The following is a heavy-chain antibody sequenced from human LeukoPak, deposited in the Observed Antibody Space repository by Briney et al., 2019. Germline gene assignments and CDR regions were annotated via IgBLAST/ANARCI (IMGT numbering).Heavy chain of an antibody. Sequence: GGSLRLSCAASGNYWMHWVRQAPGKGLVWVSHINSDGSWTSYADSVKGRFTISKDNAKNTVYLQMNSLRAEDTAVYFCARGGGLDVWGQGATVTVSS. CDR3: ARGGGLDV. D-gene: IGHD3-16*01. CDR2: INSDGSWT. J-gene: IGHJ6*02. V-gene: IGHV3-74*01. CDR1: GNYW.